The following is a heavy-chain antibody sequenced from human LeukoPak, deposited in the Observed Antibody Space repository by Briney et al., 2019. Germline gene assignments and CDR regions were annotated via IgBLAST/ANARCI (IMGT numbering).Heavy chain of an antibody. Sequence: SVKVSCKASGGTFSSYAISWVRQAPGQGLEWMGRIIPILGIANNAQKFQGRVTITADKSTSTAYMELSSLRSEDTAVYYCAVYYYDSSGYLIPDYWGQGTLVTVSS. J-gene: IGHJ4*02. CDR3: AVYYYDSSGYLIPDY. D-gene: IGHD3-22*01. V-gene: IGHV1-69*04. CDR1: GGTFSSYA. CDR2: IIPILGIA.